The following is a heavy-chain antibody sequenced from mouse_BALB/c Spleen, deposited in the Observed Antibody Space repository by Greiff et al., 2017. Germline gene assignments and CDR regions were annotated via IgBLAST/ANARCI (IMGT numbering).Heavy chain of an antibody. CDR2: IYPGDGDT. V-gene: IGHV1-87*01. Sequence: VKLVESGAELARPGASVKLSCKASGYTFTSYWMQWVKQRPGQGLEWIGAIYPGDGDTRYTQKFKGKATLTADKSSSTAYMQLSSLASEDSAVYYCARGDDGYFDYWGQGTTLTVSS. J-gene: IGHJ2*01. D-gene: IGHD2-3*01. CDR3: ARGDDGYFDY. CDR1: GYTFTSYW.